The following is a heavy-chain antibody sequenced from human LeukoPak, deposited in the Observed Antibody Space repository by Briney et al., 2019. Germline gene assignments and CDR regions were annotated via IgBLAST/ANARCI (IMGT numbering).Heavy chain of an antibody. CDR3: ARAFLNPNYYDSSGYEKDAFDI. J-gene: IGHJ3*02. D-gene: IGHD3-22*01. V-gene: IGHV4-39*07. CDR2: IYYSGST. Sequence: SETLSLTCTVSGGSISSSSYYWGWIRQPPGKGLEWIGSIYYSGSTYYNPSLKSRVTISVDTSKNQFSLKLSSVTAADTAVYYCARAFLNPNYYDSSGYEKDAFDIWGQGTTVTVSS. CDR1: GGSISSSSYY.